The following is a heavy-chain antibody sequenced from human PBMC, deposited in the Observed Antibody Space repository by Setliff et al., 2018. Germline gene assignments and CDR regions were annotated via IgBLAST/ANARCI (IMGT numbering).Heavy chain of an antibody. V-gene: IGHV1-46*01. CDR3: ARINFYVSSGYYYAPDY. D-gene: IGHD3-22*01. CDR1: GYTFTSYY. Sequence: ASVKVSCKASGYTFTSYYMYWVRQVPGQGPEWMGTINTGGGSASIVDQFQGRVTMTRDTSTSTVYMELNGLRSDDTAIYYCARINFYVSSGYYYAPDYWGPGTLVTVSS. J-gene: IGHJ4*02. CDR2: INTGGGSA.